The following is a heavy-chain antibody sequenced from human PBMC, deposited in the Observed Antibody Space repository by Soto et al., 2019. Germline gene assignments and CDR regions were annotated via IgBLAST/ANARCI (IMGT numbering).Heavy chain of an antibody. Sequence: EVQLVESGGGVVRPGGSLRLSCAASGFTFDDYGMSWVRQAPGKGLEWVSGINWNGGSTGYADSVKGRFTISRDNAKNALYLQMNSLRAEDTALYHCARAHDYGDYRAFDYWGQGTLVTVSS. CDR3: ARAHDYGDYRAFDY. V-gene: IGHV3-20*01. CDR2: INWNGGST. J-gene: IGHJ4*02. CDR1: GFTFDDYG. D-gene: IGHD4-17*01.